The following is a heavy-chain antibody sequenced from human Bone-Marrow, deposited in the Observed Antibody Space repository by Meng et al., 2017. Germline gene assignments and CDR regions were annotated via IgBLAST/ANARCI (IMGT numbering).Heavy chain of an antibody. D-gene: IGHD4-23*01. J-gene: IGHJ5*02. V-gene: IGHV3-43D*03. CDR2: ISWDGGST. CDR1: GFTFDDYA. Sequence: GGSLRLSFAASGFTFDDYAMHWVRQAPGKGLEWVSLISWDGGSTYYADSVKGRFTISRDNSKNSLYLQMNSLRAEDTALYYCAKTNYGGNSGWGWFDPWGQGTLVTVS. CDR3: AKTNYGGNSGWGWFDP.